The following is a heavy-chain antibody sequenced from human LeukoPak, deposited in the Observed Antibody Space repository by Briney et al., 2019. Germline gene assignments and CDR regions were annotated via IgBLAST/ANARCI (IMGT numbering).Heavy chain of an antibody. CDR1: GFTFSSYT. J-gene: IGHJ6*03. D-gene: IGHD1-1*01. CDR2: ISSSSTYV. V-gene: IGHV3-21*01. Sequence: PGGSLRLSCAASGFTFSSYTMNWVRQAPGKGLEWVSSISSSSTYVYYADSVKGRFTISRDNAKNSVYLQMNSLRADDTAVYYCAKGTGHYYYYMDVWGKGTTVTVSS. CDR3: AKGTGHYYYYMDV.